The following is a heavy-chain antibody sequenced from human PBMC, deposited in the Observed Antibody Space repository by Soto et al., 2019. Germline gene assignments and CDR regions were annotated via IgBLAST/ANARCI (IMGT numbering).Heavy chain of an antibody. CDR1: GYSFTSYW. J-gene: IGHJ6*03. CDR3: STVATRRCSYYMDV. V-gene: IGHV5-51*01. Sequence: GESLKISCKGSGYSFTSYWIAWVRQMPGKGLKWMGIIYPADSDTRYSPSFQGQVTISADKSISTAYLQWSSLQASDTAMYYCSTVATRRCSYYMDVWATGTTVTVSS. D-gene: IGHD5-12*01. CDR2: IYPADSDT.